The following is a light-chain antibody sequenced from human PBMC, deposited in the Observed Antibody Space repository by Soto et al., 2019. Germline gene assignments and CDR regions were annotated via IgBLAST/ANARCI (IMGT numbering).Light chain of an antibody. J-gene: IGLJ2*01. CDR2: NTS. Sequence: QAVVTQEPSLTVSPGGTVTLTCASSTGAVTSGYYPNWFQRKPGQAPRALIYNTSNRHSWTPARFSGSLLGGKAALTLSGVQPEDEAEYYCLLYYGGTVVFGGGTKLTV. CDR3: LLYYGGTVV. V-gene: IGLV7-43*01. CDR1: TGAVTSGYY.